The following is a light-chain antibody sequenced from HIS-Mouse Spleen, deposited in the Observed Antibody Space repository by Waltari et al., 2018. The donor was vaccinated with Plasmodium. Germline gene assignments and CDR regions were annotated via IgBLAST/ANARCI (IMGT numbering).Light chain of an antibody. CDR3: CSYAGSYTYV. V-gene: IGLV2-11*01. CDR1: SSDAGGYNY. J-gene: IGLJ1*01. CDR2: DVS. Sequence: QSALTQPRSVSGSPGQSVTISCTGPSSDAGGYNYVPWYQQHPGKAPKLMIYDVSKRPSGVPDRFSGSKSGNTASLTISGLQAEDEADYYCCSYAGSYTYVFGTGTKVTVL.